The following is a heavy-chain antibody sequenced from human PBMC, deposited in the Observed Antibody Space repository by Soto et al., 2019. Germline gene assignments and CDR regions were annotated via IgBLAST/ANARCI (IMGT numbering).Heavy chain of an antibody. J-gene: IGHJ6*02. CDR1: GGTFSSYA. CDR2: IIPIFGTA. V-gene: IGHV1-69*01. Sequence: QVQLVQSGAEVKKPGSSVKVSCKASGGTFSSYAISWVRQAPGQGLEWMGGIIPIFGTANYAQKFQGRVTITADESTSTAYMELSSLRSEDTAVYYCARGRGIGNSGSYYVGVDYYYGMDVWGQGTTVTVSS. D-gene: IGHD1-26*01. CDR3: ARGRGIGNSGSYYVGVDYYYGMDV.